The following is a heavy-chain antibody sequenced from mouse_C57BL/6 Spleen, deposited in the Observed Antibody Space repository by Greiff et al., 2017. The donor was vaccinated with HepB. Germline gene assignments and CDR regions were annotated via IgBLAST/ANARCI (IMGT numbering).Heavy chain of an antibody. V-gene: IGHV14-2*01. J-gene: IGHJ1*03. Sequence: EVQLVESGAELVKPGASVKLSCTASGFNIKDYYMHWVKQRTEQGLEWIGRIDPEDGETKYAPKFQGKATITADTSSNTAYLQLSSLTSKDTAVYYCARSADYYGSSYGYFDVWGTGTTVTVSS. D-gene: IGHD1-1*01. CDR1: GFNIKDYY. CDR2: IDPEDGET. CDR3: ARSADYYGSSYGYFDV.